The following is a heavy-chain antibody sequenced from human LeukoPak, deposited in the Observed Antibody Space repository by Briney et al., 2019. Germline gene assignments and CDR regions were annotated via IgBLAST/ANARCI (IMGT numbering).Heavy chain of an antibody. CDR2: INHRGST. V-gene: IGHV4-34*01. Sequence: PSVTLSLICAVYGGPFSGYYWIWLPVPPGKGLEWIVDINHRGSTNHNPSLKRRVTISVDTSKTQFSLKLSFVTAADTAVYYCARGWGPAYCGGDCHRHFDYWGQGDLVTVSS. J-gene: IGHJ4*02. D-gene: IGHD2-21*02. CDR3: ARGWGPAYCGGDCHRHFDY. CDR1: GGPFSGYY.